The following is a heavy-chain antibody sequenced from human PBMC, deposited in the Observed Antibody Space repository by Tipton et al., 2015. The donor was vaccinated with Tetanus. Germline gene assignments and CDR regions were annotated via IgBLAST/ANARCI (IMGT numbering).Heavy chain of an antibody. D-gene: IGHD2-15*01. J-gene: IGHJ4*02. CDR3: ARGLGLCTGGSCSF. CDR2: IDQFGNT. CDR1: RGSISSSNYY. V-gene: IGHV4-39*07. Sequence: LRLSCTVSRGSISSSNYYWGWIRQPPGMGLEWIGEIDQFGNTNYNPSLKSRLTLSVGTSKNQFSLNLRSVIAADTAIYYCARGLGLCTGGSCSFWGQGTPVTVSS.